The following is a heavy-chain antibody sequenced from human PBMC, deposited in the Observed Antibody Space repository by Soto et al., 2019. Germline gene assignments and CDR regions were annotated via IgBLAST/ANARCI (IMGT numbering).Heavy chain of an antibody. V-gene: IGHV3-11*05. CDR1: GFTFSDYY. CDR3: ARDYCSGGSCYWFDP. CDR2: ISSSSYT. J-gene: IGHJ5*02. D-gene: IGHD2-15*01. Sequence: PGGSLRLSCAASGFTFSDYYMSWIRQAPGKGLEWVSYISSSSYTNYADSVKGRFTISRDNAKNSLYLQMNSLRAEDTAVYYCARDYCSGGSCYWFDPWGQGTLVTVSS.